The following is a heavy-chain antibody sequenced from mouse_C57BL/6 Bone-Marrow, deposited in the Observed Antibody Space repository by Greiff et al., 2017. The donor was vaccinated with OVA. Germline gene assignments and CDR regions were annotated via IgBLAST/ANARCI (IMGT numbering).Heavy chain of an antibody. CDR3: ARDQSYYGSSYAMDY. D-gene: IGHD1-1*01. Sequence: EVQLVESEGGLVQPGSSMKLSCTASGFTFSDYYMAWVRQVPEKGLEWVANINYDGSSTYYLDSLKSRFIISRDNAKNILYLQMSSLKSEDTATYYCARDQSYYGSSYAMDYWGQGTSVTVSS. CDR2: INYDGSST. V-gene: IGHV5-16*01. J-gene: IGHJ4*01. CDR1: GFTFSDYY.